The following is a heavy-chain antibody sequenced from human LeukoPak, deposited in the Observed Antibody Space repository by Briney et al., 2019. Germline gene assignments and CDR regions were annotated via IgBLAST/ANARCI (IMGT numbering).Heavy chain of an antibody. Sequence: ASVKVSCKASGYTFTSYYMHWVRQAPGQGLEWMGIINPSGGSTSYAQKFQGRVTMTRDTSTSTVYMELSSLRSEDTAVCYCARDDAGYYGSGSYYIQYWGQGTLVTVSS. D-gene: IGHD3-10*01. CDR1: GYTFTSYY. V-gene: IGHV1-46*01. CDR2: INPSGGST. CDR3: ARDDAGYYGSGSYYIQY. J-gene: IGHJ4*02.